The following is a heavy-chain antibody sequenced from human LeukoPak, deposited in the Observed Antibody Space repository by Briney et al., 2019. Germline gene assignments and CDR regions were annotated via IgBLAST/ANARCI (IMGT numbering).Heavy chain of an antibody. CDR2: INAGNGNT. CDR3: ASGYGYGFSFDY. D-gene: IGHD5-18*01. V-gene: IGHV1-3*01. CDR1: GYTFTSYA. Sequence: ASVKVSCKASGYTFTSYAMHWVRQAPGQRLEWMGWINAGNGNTKYSQKFQGRVTITRDTSASTAYMELSSLRSEDTAVYYCASGYGYGFSFDYWGQGTLVTVSS. J-gene: IGHJ4*02.